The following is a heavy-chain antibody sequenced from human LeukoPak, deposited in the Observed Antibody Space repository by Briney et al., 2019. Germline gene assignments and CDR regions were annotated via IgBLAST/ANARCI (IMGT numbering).Heavy chain of an antibody. CDR3: ARDHYYQPYSSSWPVDY. CDR1: GYTFTSYG. V-gene: IGHV1-18*01. J-gene: IGHJ4*02. D-gene: IGHD6-13*01. CDR2: ISAYNGNT. Sequence: GASVKVSCKASGYTFTSYGISWVRQAPGQGLEWMGWISAYNGNTNYAQKLQGRVTMTTDTSTSTAYMELRSLRSDDTAVYYCARDHYYQPYSSSWPVDYWGQGTLVTVSS.